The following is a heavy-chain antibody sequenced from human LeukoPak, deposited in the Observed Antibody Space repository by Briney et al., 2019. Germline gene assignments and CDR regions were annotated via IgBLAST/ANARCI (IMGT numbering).Heavy chain of an antibody. CDR2: IGNSGGGT. CDR1: GFTFSSYS. J-gene: IGHJ4*02. Sequence: GGSLRLSCAASGFTFSSYSMSWVRQAPGKGLEWVSTIGNSGGGTYYADSVKGRFTISRDNSRNMLYLQMNSLRAEDTAVYYCVSYWPTEIFDYWGQGTLVTVSS. CDR3: VSYWPTEIFDY. D-gene: IGHD2-21*01. V-gene: IGHV3-23*01.